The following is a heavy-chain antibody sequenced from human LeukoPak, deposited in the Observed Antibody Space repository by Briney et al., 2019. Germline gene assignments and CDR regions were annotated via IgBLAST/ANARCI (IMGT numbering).Heavy chain of an antibody. Sequence: ASVKVSCKASGYTFTNYHMNWVRQAPGQGLEWMGIINPSGGSTSYAQKFQGRVTMTRDTSTSTVYMELSSLRSEDTAVYYCAREYYYGSGNYYNRIDYWGQGTLVTVSS. V-gene: IGHV1-46*01. J-gene: IGHJ4*02. D-gene: IGHD3-10*01. CDR3: AREYYYGSGNYYNRIDY. CDR2: INPSGGST. CDR1: GYTFTNYH.